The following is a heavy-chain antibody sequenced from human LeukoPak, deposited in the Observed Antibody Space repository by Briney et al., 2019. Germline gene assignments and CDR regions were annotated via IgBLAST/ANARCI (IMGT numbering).Heavy chain of an antibody. CDR3: ASSRTGTNYYYYYYMDV. J-gene: IGHJ6*03. CDR2: IYTRGST. D-gene: IGHD1/OR15-1a*01. Sequence: PSETPSLTCNVSGGSITSYYWTWIRQPAGKGLEWIGRIYTRGSTNYNPSLKSRVTMSVDTSKNQFSLKLSSVTAADTAVYYCASSRTGTNYYYYYYMDVWGKGTTVTVSS. CDR1: GGSITSYY. V-gene: IGHV4-4*07.